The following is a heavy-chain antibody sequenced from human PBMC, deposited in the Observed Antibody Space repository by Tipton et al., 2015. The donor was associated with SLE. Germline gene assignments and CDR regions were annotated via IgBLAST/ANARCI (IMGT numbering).Heavy chain of an antibody. J-gene: IGHJ6*04. CDR1: GFTFDDYG. CDR2: INWNAGSI. D-gene: IGHD1-7*01. V-gene: IGHV3-20*04. Sequence: SLRLSCAASGFTFDDYGMTWVRQAPGKGLEWVSGINWNAGSIGYADSVKGRFTISRDNSKNTLYLQMNSLRAEDTAVYYCARATDWNLPPDVWGKGTTVTVSS. CDR3: ARATDWNLPPDV.